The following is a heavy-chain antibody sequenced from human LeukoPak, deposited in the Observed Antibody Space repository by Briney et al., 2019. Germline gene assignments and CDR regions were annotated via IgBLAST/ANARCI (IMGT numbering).Heavy chain of an antibody. CDR1: GYTFTSYY. CDR2: INPNSGGT. CDR3: AGDLSTFDY. V-gene: IGHV1-2*02. J-gene: IGHJ4*02. Sequence: GASVKVSCKASGYTFTSYYINWVRQAPGQGLEWMGWINPNSGGTHYAQKFRGRVTVTRDTSISAAYMDLSSLTSDDTAVYFCAGDLSTFDYWGQGTLVTVSS.